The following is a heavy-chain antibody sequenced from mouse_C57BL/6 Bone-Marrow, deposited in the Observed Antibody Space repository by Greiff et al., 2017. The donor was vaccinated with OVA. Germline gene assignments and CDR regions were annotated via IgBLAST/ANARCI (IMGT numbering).Heavy chain of an antibody. V-gene: IGHV14-4*01. D-gene: IGHD4-1*01. Sequence: VHVKQSGAELVRPGASVKLSCTASGFNIKDDYMHWVKQRPEQGLEWIGWIDPENGDTEYASKVQGKATITADTSSNTAYLQLSSLTSEDTAVYYCTPLTGTFAYWGQGTLVTVSA. J-gene: IGHJ3*01. CDR3: TPLTGTFAY. CDR1: GFNIKDDY. CDR2: IDPENGDT.